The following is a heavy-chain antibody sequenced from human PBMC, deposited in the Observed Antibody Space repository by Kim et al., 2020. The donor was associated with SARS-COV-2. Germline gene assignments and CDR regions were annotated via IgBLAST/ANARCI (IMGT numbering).Heavy chain of an antibody. CDR2: IHHSGGT. J-gene: IGHJ4*02. D-gene: IGHD5-12*01. CDR1: GASISSGYW. Sequence: SETLSLICAVSGASISSGYWWNWVRQPPGKGLEWIGEIHHSGGTYYSPSLKSRVTISLDKSKNQISLNLNSVTAADTAVYYCARGGGYYFDSWGQGTLV. CDR3: ARGGGYYFDS. V-gene: IGHV4-4*02.